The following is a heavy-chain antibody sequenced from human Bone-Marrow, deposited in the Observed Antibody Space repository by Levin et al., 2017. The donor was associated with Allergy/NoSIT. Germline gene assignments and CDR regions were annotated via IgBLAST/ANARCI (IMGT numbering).Heavy chain of an antibody. CDR1: GFTFRSNG. Sequence: PGGSLRLSCEASGFTFRSNGMHWVRQAPGKGLEWVAFVSYDGSLKYSVDSVKGRFTISRYNSKNTLYLQMNSLRTEDTAVYYCAKESKSGMAFDVWGRGTMVTVSS. V-gene: IGHV3-30*18. J-gene: IGHJ3*01. CDR2: VSYDGSLK. CDR3: AKESKSGMAFDV. D-gene: IGHD5-24*01.